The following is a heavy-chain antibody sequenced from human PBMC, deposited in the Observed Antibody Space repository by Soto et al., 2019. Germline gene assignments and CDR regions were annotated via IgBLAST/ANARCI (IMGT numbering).Heavy chain of an antibody. J-gene: IGHJ4*02. CDR2: MNLNSGGR. CDR3: ARANGGFDY. Sequence: QVQLVQSGAEVKKPGASVKVSCKASGYTFTSYDINWVRQASGQGLEWMGWMNLNSGGRGYAQKFQGRVTMTRDTSKSTAYMELSSLRSDDTAMYYCARANGGFDYWGQGTLVTVSS. D-gene: IGHD4-17*01. CDR1: GYTFTSYD. V-gene: IGHV1-8*01.